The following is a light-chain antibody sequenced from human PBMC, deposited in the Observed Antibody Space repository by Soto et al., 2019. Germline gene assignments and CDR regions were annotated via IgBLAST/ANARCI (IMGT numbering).Light chain of an antibody. CDR3: QQYNNWPPWT. CDR1: QSVINN. V-gene: IGKV3-15*01. CDR2: GAS. J-gene: IGKJ1*01. Sequence: EIVMTQSPGTVSVSPGERATLSCRASQSVINNLAWYQQKPGQAPRLLIYGASTRATGIPTRFSGSGSGTEFTLTISSLQSEDFAVYYCQQYNNWPPWTFGQGTKVDIK.